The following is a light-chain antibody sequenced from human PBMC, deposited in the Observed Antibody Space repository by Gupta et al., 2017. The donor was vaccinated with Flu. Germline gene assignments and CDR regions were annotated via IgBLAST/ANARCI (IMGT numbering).Light chain of an antibody. CDR2: DDR. Sequence: SYVLTQPPSVSVAPGQTARITCEGDNIAKKHVHWQQQRPGPAPLMGGDDDRDRPSGIPERGSGSNSGTTDTITXIXEAGDEXYYSGSEWVSRSEHWVFGGGTRLTVL. CDR3: SEWVSRSEHWV. J-gene: IGLJ3*02. V-gene: IGLV3-21*02. CDR1: NIAKKH.